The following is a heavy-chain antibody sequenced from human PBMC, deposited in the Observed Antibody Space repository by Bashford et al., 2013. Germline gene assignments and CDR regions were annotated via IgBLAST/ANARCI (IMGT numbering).Heavy chain of an antibody. J-gene: IGHJ4*02. Sequence: WVRQAPGQGLEWMGMLRPSGGYPIFAPSFFGRVSMSADTSASTVYMEVNSLKDDDTAVYFCARAHRDYWGQGTLVTVSS. V-gene: IGHV1-46*01. CDR3: ARAHRDY. CDR2: LRPSGGYP.